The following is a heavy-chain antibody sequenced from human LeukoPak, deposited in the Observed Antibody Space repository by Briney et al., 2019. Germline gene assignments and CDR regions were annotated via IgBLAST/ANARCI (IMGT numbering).Heavy chain of an antibody. CDR3: ARGYGDYAY. CDR1: GFTFSSYT. D-gene: IGHD4-17*01. CDR2: ISSSSSYI. V-gene: IGHV3-21*01. Sequence: PGGSLRLSCAASGFTFSSYTMNWVRQAPGKGLEWVSSISSSSSYIYYADSVKGRSTLSRDNAKNSLYLQMSSLRAEDTAVYYCARGYGDYAYWGQGTLVTVSS. J-gene: IGHJ4*02.